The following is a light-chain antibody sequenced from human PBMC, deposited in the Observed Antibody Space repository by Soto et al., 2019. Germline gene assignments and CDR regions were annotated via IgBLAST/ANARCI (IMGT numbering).Light chain of an antibody. Sequence: ELVLTQSPATLSLPPGERATLSCRASQSVSSYLALYQQKPGQAPRLLIYGTSSRATGIPDRFSGSGSGTDSTLTIRRLEPEDFAVFYCQQYGSSITFSQGTRLEIK. J-gene: IGKJ5*01. V-gene: IGKV3-20*01. CDR2: GTS. CDR3: QQYGSSIT. CDR1: QSVSSY.